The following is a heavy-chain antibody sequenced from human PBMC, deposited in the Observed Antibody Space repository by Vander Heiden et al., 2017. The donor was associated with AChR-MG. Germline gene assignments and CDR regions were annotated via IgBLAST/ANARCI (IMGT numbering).Heavy chain of an antibody. CDR1: GYTFTGYY. CDR3: ARDAGSLIGLERRHPNYYYYMDV. CDR2: INPNSGGT. Sequence: QVQLVQSGAEVKKPGASVKVSCKAPGYTFTGYYMHWVPQAPGQGLEWMGRINPNSGGTNYAQKFQGRVTMTRDTSISTAYMELSRLRSDDTAVYYCARDAGSLIGLERRHPNYYYYMDVWGKGTTVTVSS. V-gene: IGHV1-2*06. J-gene: IGHJ6*03. D-gene: IGHD1-1*01.